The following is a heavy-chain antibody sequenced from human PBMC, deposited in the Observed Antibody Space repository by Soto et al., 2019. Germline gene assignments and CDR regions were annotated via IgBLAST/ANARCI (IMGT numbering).Heavy chain of an antibody. Sequence: QLQLQESGPGLAKPSETLSLTCAVSGDSISRSGYYWAGVRQPPGQGLEWLGSIFYTGSTYYKPSLHIRTNISIDASKNQFSLKLSSVTTPDTGVYVCARRGRDKADADFQHCGQGVLVTVAS. D-gene: IGHD5-18*01. CDR1: GDSISRSGYY. CDR2: IFYTGST. V-gene: IGHV4-39*01. J-gene: IGHJ1*01. CDR3: ARRGRDKADADFQH.